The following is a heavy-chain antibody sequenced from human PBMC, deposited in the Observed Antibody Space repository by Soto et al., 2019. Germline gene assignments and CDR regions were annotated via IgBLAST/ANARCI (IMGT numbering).Heavy chain of an antibody. CDR2: IYYSGST. D-gene: IGHD3-10*01. J-gene: IGHJ4*02. CDR3: ARAGTRTLIGGY. V-gene: IGHV4-31*03. CDR1: GGSISSGGYY. Sequence: QVQLQESGPGLVKPSQTLSLTCTVSGGSISSGGYYWSWIRQLPGKGLEWIGYIYYSGSTYYNPFLKSRVTISVDASKNQFSLKLSSVTAAVKAVYYCARAGTRTLIGGYWGQGTLVIVSS.